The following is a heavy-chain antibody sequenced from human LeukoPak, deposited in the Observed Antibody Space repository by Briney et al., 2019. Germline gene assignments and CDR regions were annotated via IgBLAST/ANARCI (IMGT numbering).Heavy chain of an antibody. V-gene: IGHV3-7*03. CDR2: IKQDGSEK. CDR1: GFTFSSYW. Sequence: GGSLRLSCAASGFTFSSYWMSWVRQAPGKGLEWVANIKQDGSEKYYVDSVKGRFTISRDNAKNSLYLQMDSLRAEDTAVYYCARESCGGDCSSGDFQPWGQGTLVTVSS. J-gene: IGHJ1*01. D-gene: IGHD2-21*02. CDR3: ARESCGGDCSSGDFQP.